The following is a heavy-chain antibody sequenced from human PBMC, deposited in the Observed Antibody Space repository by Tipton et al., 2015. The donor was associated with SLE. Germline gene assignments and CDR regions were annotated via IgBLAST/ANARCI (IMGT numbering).Heavy chain of an antibody. D-gene: IGHD3-22*01. CDR1: GGSIVSYY. Sequence: TLSLTCTVSGGSIVSYYWSWFRQSPGKGLEWLGYIYSSGSTNYNPSFRSRLTISVDTSKNQFSLKLTSVTAADTAVYYCARALRYSSGYFDFWGQGKRVTVSS. CDR2: IYSSGST. V-gene: IGHV4-59*01. CDR3: ARALRYSSGYFDF. J-gene: IGHJ4*02.